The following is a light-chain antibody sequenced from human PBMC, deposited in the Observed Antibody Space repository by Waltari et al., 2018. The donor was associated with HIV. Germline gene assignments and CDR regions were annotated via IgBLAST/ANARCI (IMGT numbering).Light chain of an antibody. Sequence: SYDLTQPPSVSVSPGQTARITCSGDTLSNQYSYWYQQKSGQAPVLVIFRDLERPSVFPERFSGSRSGATVPLTISGVQAEDEADYYCQSADNSGTYVFATGTQVTVL. CDR3: QSADNSGTYV. CDR2: RDL. J-gene: IGLJ1*01. V-gene: IGLV3-25*03. CDR1: TLSNQY.